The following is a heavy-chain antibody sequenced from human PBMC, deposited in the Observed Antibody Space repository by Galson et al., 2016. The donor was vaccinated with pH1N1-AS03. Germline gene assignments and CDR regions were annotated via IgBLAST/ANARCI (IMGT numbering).Heavy chain of an antibody. CDR1: GYSISSGYS. Sequence: LSLTCAVSGYSISSGYSWGWIRQPPGKGLEWIGSISHSGSTYYNPSLMSRVTISVDTSKNRFSLKVTSVTAADTAVYYCARVGKYFDFWSGYSDFDYWGQGTLVTVSS. V-gene: IGHV4-38-2*01. J-gene: IGHJ4*02. CDR2: ISHSGST. CDR3: ARVGKYFDFWSGYSDFDY. D-gene: IGHD3-3*01.